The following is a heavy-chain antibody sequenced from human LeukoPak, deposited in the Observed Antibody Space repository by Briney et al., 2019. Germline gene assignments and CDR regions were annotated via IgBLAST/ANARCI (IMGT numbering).Heavy chain of an antibody. CDR1: GFTFSTYG. Sequence: PGGSLRLSCAASGFTFSTYGLHWVRQAPGKGLEWVALIWYDGSNKYYADSVKGRFTISRGNSKNTLYLQMNSLRAEDTAVYYCAREKQKYSSGWYCLDYWGQGTLVTVSS. CDR3: AREKQKYSSGWYCLDY. J-gene: IGHJ4*02. CDR2: IWYDGSNK. D-gene: IGHD6-19*01. V-gene: IGHV3-33*01.